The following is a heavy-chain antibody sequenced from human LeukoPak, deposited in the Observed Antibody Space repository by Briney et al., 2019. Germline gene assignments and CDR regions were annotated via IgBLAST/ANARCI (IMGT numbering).Heavy chain of an antibody. CDR3: VRGGWELDY. D-gene: IGHD1-26*01. Sequence: GGSLRLSCVASGFVFRNFWMAWVRQPPGKGLEWVAHIKEDGTEKYYLDSVKGRFTIARDDARNSLFLQMNSLRVDDTATYYCVRGGWELDYWGQGSPVTVSS. CDR1: GFVFRNFW. J-gene: IGHJ4*02. V-gene: IGHV3-7*01. CDR2: IKEDGTEK.